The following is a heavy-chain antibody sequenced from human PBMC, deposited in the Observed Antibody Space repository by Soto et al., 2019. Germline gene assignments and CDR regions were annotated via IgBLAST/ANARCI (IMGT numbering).Heavy chain of an antibody. V-gene: IGHV1-69*06. CDR2: IIPIFGTA. D-gene: IGHD2-2*02. CDR1: GGTFSSYA. J-gene: IGHJ6*01. CDR3: ARVCPXTSCYNWEDYYYYGMDA. Sequence: SVKVSCKASGGTFSSYAISWVRQAPGQGLEWMGGIIPIFGTANYAQKFQGRVTITADKSTSTAYMELSSLRSEDTAVYYCARVCPXTSCYNWEDYYYYGMDAWGQGTTVTVSS.